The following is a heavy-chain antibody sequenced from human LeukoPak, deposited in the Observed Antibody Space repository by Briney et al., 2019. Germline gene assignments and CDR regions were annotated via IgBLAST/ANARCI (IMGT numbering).Heavy chain of an antibody. Sequence: GASVKVSCKASGYTFSSYDINWVRQATGQGLEWMGWMNPNSDNTGYAQKFQGRVTMTRNTSINTAYMELSSLRSEDTAVYYCARVTYYYSSGSYYNYYGMDVWGQGTTVTVSS. CDR2: MNPNSDNT. CDR3: ARVTYYYSSGSYYNYYGMDV. CDR1: GYTFSSYD. D-gene: IGHD3-10*01. J-gene: IGHJ6*02. V-gene: IGHV1-8*01.